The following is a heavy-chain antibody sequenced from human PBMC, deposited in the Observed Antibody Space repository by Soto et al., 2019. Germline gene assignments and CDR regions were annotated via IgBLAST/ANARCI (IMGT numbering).Heavy chain of an antibody. D-gene: IGHD3-3*01. V-gene: IGHV4-59*01. CDR3: ARERATIFGVVLPARMDV. J-gene: IGHJ6*02. CDR2: IYYNGST. Sequence: TSEILSLTFIVSGGSINSYFWYGVLQSPGKGLEWIGFIYYNGSTNYNPSLKSRVTISVDTSRNQFSLRLTSVTAADTAVYYCARERATIFGVVLPARMDVSGPWYTVT. CDR1: GGSINSYF.